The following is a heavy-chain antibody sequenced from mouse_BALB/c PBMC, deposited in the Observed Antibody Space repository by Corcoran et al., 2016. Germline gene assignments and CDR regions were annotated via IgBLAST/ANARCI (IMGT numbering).Heavy chain of an antibody. D-gene: IGHD3-1*01. V-gene: IGHV9-1*02. CDR3: ARWGSGYNYAMDY. CDR2: INTYTGEP. CDR1: GSTFTNYG. Sequence: QIQLVQSGPELKKPGETVKISCKASGSTFTNYGMNWVKQAPGKGLKWMGWINTYTGEPTYADDFKGRFAFSLETSASTAYLQINNLKNEDMATYFCARWGSGYNYAMDYWGQGTSVTVSS. J-gene: IGHJ4*01.